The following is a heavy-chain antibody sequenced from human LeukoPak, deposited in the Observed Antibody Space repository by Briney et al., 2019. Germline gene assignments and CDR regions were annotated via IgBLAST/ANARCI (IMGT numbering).Heavy chain of an antibody. D-gene: IGHD6-6*01. CDR2: IYTSGST. V-gene: IGHV4-4*09. Sequence: SETLSLTCTVSGGSISSYYWSWIRQPPGKGLEWIGYIYTSGSTNYNPSLKSRVTISVDTSKNQFSLKLSSVTAADTAVYYCARSGRTARDFDYWGQGTLVNVSS. J-gene: IGHJ4*02. CDR3: ARSGRTARDFDY. CDR1: GGSISSYY.